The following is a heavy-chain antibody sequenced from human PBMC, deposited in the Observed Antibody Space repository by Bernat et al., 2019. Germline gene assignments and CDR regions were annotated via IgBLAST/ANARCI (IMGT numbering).Heavy chain of an antibody. J-gene: IGHJ4*02. CDR3: ARSPLGVVNLDFDY. V-gene: IGHV1-3*01. D-gene: IGHD3-3*01. CDR1: GYTFTSYA. CDR2: INAGNGNT. Sequence: QVQLVQSGAEVKKPGASVKVPCKASGYTFTSYAMHWVRQAPGQRLEWMGWINAGNGNTKYSQKFQGRVTITRDTSASTAYMELSSLRSEDTAVYYCARSPLGVVNLDFDYWGQGTLVTVSS.